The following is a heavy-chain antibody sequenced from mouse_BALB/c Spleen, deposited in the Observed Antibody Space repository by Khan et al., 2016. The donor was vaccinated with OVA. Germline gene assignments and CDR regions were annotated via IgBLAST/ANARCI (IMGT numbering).Heavy chain of an antibody. Sequence: VQLKESGPELMKPGTSVKISCKASGYSFTTYYIHWVMQSHETSLEWIGYIDPFSGGTTYNQKFKGKATLTVDKSSSTAYIHLSNRTSEDSAVYYCTRHGYVAWFTYWGQGTLVTVSA. J-gene: IGHJ3*01. CDR3: TRHGYVAWFTY. D-gene: IGHD2-2*01. CDR2: IDPFSGGT. V-gene: IGHV1S135*01. CDR1: GYSFTTYY.